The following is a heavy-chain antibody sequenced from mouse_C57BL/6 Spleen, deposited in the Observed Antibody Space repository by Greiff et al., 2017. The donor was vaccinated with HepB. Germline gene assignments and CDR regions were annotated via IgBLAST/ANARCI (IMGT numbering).Heavy chain of an antibody. D-gene: IGHD2-12*01. Sequence: QVQLQQPGAELVKPGASVKMSCKASGYTFTSYWITWVKQRPGQGLEWIGDIYPGSGSTNYNEKFKSKATLTVDTSSSTAYMQLSSLTSEDSAVYYGARWKAYCSQYGGTYYFDYWGQGTTLTVSS. CDR1: GYTFTSYW. V-gene: IGHV1-55*01. CDR3: ARWKAYCSQYGGTYYFDY. J-gene: IGHJ2*01. CDR2: IYPGSGST.